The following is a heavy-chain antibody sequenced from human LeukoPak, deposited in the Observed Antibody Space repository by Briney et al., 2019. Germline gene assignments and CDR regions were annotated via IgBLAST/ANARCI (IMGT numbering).Heavy chain of an antibody. D-gene: IGHD3-10*01. CDR3: ASYKDYDAFDI. CDR1: GFTFSSYG. V-gene: IGHV3-33*01. Sequence: GGSLRLSCAASGFTFSSYGMHWVRQAPGKGLAWVAVIWYDGSNKYYADSAKGRFTISRDNSKNTLYLQMNSLRAEDTAVYCCASYKDYDAFDIWGQGTMVTVSS. J-gene: IGHJ3*02. CDR2: IWYDGSNK.